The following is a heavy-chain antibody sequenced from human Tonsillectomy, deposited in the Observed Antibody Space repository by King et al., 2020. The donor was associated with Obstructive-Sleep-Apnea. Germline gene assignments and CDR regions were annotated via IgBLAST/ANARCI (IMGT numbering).Heavy chain of an antibody. D-gene: IGHD3-22*01. V-gene: IGHV3-23*04. CDR2: ISGSGGST. CDR1: GFTFSSYA. J-gene: IGHJ4*02. Sequence: VQLVESGGGLVQPGGSLRLSCAASGFTFSSYAMSWVRQAPGKGLEWVSAISGSGGSTYYADSVKGRFTISRDNSKNTLDLLMNSLRAEDTAVYYCAKLRNYYDSSGYSTPHGYWGQGTLVTVSS. CDR3: AKLRNYYDSSGYSTPHGY.